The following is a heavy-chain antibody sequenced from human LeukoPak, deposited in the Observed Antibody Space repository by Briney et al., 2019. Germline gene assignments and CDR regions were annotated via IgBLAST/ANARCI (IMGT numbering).Heavy chain of an antibody. CDR1: GYSSPRYG. J-gene: IGHJ5*02. CDR3: ARDRGFGSGCSGSNGQHNWLDP. D-gene: IGHD2-15*01. V-gene: IGHV1-18*01. Sequence: GASLKVSCTASGYSSPRYGITWVRQAPGQGLEWMGWITAYNVNTKSAQKFHNTLTITTHTSTRTPPTEVRGLISDDTTVYYCARDRGFGSGCSGSNGQHNWLDPWGQGTLVIVSS. CDR2: ITAYNVNT.